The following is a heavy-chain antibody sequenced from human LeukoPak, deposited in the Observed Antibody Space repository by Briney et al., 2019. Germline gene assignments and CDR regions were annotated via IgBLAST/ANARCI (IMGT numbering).Heavy chain of an antibody. CDR2: IYYSGST. V-gene: IGHV4-30-4*08. CDR3: ARAPIVGAAFDY. J-gene: IGHJ4*02. CDR1: GGSISSGDYY. Sequence: PSQTLSLTCTVSGGSISSGDYYWSWIRQPPGKGLEWIGYIYYSGSTYYNPSLKSRVTISVDTSKNQFSLKLSSVTAADTAVYYCARAPIVGAAFDYWGREPWSPSPQ. D-gene: IGHD1-26*01.